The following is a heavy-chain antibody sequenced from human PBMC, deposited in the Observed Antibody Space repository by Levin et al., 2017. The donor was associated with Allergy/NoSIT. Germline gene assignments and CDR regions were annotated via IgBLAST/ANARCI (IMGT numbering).Heavy chain of an antibody. D-gene: IGHD5-18*01. CDR3: ARKTDTFMVTGDF. CDR1: GFIVSKHQ. CDR2: IYSGGST. J-gene: IGHJ4*02. V-gene: IGHV3-66*01. Sequence: PGESLKISCAASGFIVSKHQMTWVRQVPGKGPEWVSIIYSGGSTYYADSVKGRFTISRDSSKNTLYLQMNSLRTEDTAVYYCARKTDTFMVTGDFWGQGTLVTVSS.